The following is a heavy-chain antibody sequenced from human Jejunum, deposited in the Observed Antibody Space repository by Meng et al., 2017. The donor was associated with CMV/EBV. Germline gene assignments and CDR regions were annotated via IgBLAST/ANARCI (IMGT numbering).Heavy chain of an antibody. J-gene: IGHJ5*02. CDR3: AHRLRAAAGQNWFDP. CDR1: SLCTCGVV. CDR2: IYWNDDK. D-gene: IGHD6-13*01. V-gene: IGHV2-5*01. Sequence: SLCTCGVVVGWIRQPQGKALEWLALIYWNDDKRYSPSLKSRLTITKDTSKNQVVLTMTNMDPVDTATYYCAHRLRAAAGQNWFDPWGQGTLVTVSS.